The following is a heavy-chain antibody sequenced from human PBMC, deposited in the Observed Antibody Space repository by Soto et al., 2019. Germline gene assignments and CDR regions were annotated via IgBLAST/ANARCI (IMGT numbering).Heavy chain of an antibody. V-gene: IGHV1-18*04. J-gene: IGHJ4*02. D-gene: IGHD3-3*01. CDR2: TSAYNGNT. CDR1: GYTFTSYG. Sequence: ASVKVSCKASGYTFTSYGISWVRQAPGQGLEWMGWTSAYNGNTNYAQKLQGRVTMTTDTSTSTAYMELRSLRSDDTAVYSCARDDSYDFWSGYYDYWGQGTLVTVSS. CDR3: ARDDSYDFWSGYYDY.